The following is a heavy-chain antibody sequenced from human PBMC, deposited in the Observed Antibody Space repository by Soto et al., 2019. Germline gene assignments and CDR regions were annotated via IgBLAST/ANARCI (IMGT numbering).Heavy chain of an antibody. Sequence: PSETLSLTCTVSGDSVSSDDYYWSWLRQPPGQGLEWIGYMFHSGATYYNPSLRSRLTMSMDISKNQFSLKVNSVTAADTAVYYCARDHPHSYGVYYFDYWGQGTPVTVSS. V-gene: IGHV4-61*08. CDR3: ARDHPHSYGVYYFDY. CDR1: GDSVSSDDYY. D-gene: IGHD5-18*01. J-gene: IGHJ4*02. CDR2: MFHSGAT.